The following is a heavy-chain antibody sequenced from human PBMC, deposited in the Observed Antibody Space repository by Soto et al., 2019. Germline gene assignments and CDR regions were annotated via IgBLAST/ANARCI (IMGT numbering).Heavy chain of an antibody. CDR3: AKGIAARPYLIDY. D-gene: IGHD6-6*01. Sequence: QVQLVESGGGVVQPGRSPRLSCAASGFTFSSYGMHWVRQAPGKGLERVAVISYDGSNKYYADSVKGRFTISRDNSKNTLYLQMNSLRAEDTAVYYCAKGIAARPYLIDYWGQGTLVTVSS. V-gene: IGHV3-30*18. CDR2: ISYDGSNK. J-gene: IGHJ4*02. CDR1: GFTFSSYG.